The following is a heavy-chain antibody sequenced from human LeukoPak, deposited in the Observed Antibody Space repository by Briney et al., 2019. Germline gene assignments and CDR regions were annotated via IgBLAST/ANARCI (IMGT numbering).Heavy chain of an antibody. CDR3: AREYYYGSGNYYNRIDY. V-gene: IGHV1-2*02. CDR1: GYTFTSNY. D-gene: IGHD3-10*01. J-gene: IGHJ4*02. CDR2: IDPNSGGT. Sequence: GASVKVSCKAFGYTFTSNYMHWVRQAPGQGLEWMGWIDPNSGGTNYAQKFQGRVTMTRDTSISTAYMVLNRLRSDDTAVYYCAREYYYGSGNYYNRIDYWGQGTLVTVSS.